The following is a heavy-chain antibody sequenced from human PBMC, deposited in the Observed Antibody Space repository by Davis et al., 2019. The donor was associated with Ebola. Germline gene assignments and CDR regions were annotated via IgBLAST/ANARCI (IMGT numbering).Heavy chain of an antibody. Sequence: PGGSLRLSCAASGFTFDDYAMHWVRQAPGKGLEWVSGISWNSGSIDYADSVKGRFTISRDNSKTTLYLQMNSLRAEDTAVYYCARDPFYCSGGSCYPDSTIFDYWGQGTLVTVSS. V-gene: IGHV3-9*01. CDR1: GFTFDDYA. CDR3: ARDPFYCSGGSCYPDSTIFDY. D-gene: IGHD2-15*01. J-gene: IGHJ4*02. CDR2: ISWNSGSI.